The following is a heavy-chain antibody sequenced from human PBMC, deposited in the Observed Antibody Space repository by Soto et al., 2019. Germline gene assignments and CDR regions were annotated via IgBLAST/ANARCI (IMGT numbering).Heavy chain of an antibody. CDR1: GFSLSSGYDY. Sequence: SETLSLTWTFSGFSLSSGYDYWRWIRQPPGKGLEWIGYIYYSGSTYYNPSLKSRVTISVDTSKNQFSLKLSSVTAADTAVYYCAREENCSSTSCRRNWFDPWGQGTLVTVSS. J-gene: IGHJ5*02. V-gene: IGHV4-30-4*01. CDR3: AREENCSSTSCRRNWFDP. D-gene: IGHD2-2*01. CDR2: IYYSGST.